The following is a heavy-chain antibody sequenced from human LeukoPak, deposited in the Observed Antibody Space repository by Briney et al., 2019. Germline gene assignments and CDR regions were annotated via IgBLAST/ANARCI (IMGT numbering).Heavy chain of an antibody. CDR1: GGTFSSYA. D-gene: IGHD2-2*01. Sequence: SVKVSCKAPGGTFSSYAISWVRQAPGQGLEWMGGIIPIFGTANYAQKFQGRVTITADESTSTAYMELSSLRSEDTAVYYCARDRLERYQSSRDFDYWGQGTLVTVSS. CDR3: ARDRLERYQSSRDFDY. CDR2: IIPIFGTA. J-gene: IGHJ4*02. V-gene: IGHV1-69*13.